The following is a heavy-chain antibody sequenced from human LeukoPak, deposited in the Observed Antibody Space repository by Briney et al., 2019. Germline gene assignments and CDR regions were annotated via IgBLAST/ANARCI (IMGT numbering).Heavy chain of an antibody. V-gene: IGHV1-2*02. CDR3: ARARGDCPGY. D-gene: IGHD2-21*02. CDR1: GYTLTGYY. J-gene: IGHJ4*02. CDR2: INPNSGGT. Sequence: GASVKVSCKSSGYTLTGYYMHWVRQAPGQGLEWMGWINPNSGGTNYAQKFQGRVTMTSDTSISTAYMELSRLRSDDTAVYYCARARGDCPGYWGQGTLVTVSS.